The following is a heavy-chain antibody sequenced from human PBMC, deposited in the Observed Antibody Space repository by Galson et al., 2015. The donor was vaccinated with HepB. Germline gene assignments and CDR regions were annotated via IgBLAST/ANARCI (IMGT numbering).Heavy chain of an antibody. CDR2: INHSGST. V-gene: IGHV4-34*01. Sequence: TLSLTCAVYGGSFSGYYWSWIRQPPGKGLEWIGEINHSGSTNYNPSLKSRVTISVDTSKNQFSLKLSSVTAADTAVYYCARARMMVATYGMDVWGQGTTVTVSS. D-gene: IGHD5-12*01. J-gene: IGHJ6*02. CDR1: GGSFSGYY. CDR3: ARARMMVATYGMDV.